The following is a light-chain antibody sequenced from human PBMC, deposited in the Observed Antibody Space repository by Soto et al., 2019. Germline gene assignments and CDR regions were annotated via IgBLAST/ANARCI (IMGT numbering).Light chain of an antibody. CDR1: NSSIGAGYD. V-gene: IGLV1-40*01. Sequence: QSVLTQPPSVSGAPGQRVTISCTGSNSSIGAGYDVHWYQQYPGTAPKLLIYSNTNRPSGVPDRFSASKSGTSASLAITGLQAEDEAYYYCQSYESGWGVFGGGTKLTVL. J-gene: IGLJ3*02. CDR2: SNT. CDR3: QSYESGWGV.